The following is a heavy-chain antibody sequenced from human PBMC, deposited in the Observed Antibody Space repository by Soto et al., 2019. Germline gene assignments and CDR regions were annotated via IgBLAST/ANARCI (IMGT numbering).Heavy chain of an antibody. D-gene: IGHD4-4*01. J-gene: IGHJ6*02. CDR1: GVSISSTTW. Sequence: QVQLQESGPGLVKPSGTLSLTCAVSGVSISSTTWWSWVRQPPGTGLAWIGDIYHSGSASYNPAHRGRLTITLDKSNNHFSLNLRSVTAADTATYHCAKSDSSFPNYNYYGLDVWGQGTTVTVSS. CDR3: AKSDSSFPNYNYYGLDV. CDR2: IYHSGSA. V-gene: IGHV4-4*02.